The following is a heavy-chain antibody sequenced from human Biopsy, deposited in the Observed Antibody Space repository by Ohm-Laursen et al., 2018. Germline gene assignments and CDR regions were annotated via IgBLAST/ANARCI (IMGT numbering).Heavy chain of an antibody. Sequence: GTLSLTCPVSGDSISSYYWGWIRQPPGKGLQWIGYVYYTGSTDYNPSLQSRVTISVDTSKNHFSLRLRSVTPADTAIYYCARDRGYYSDRTVPGYFDLWGRGTLVTVSS. CDR1: GDSISSYY. CDR3: ARDRGYYSDRTVPGYFDL. J-gene: IGHJ2*01. CDR2: VYYTGST. V-gene: IGHV4-59*01. D-gene: IGHD3-22*01.